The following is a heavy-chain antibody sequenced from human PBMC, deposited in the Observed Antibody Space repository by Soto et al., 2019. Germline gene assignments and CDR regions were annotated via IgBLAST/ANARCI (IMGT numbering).Heavy chain of an antibody. CDR3: ARGRGTAGTRYFDF. CDR1: EFTFGSCW. Sequence: EVQLVESGGGLVQPGGSLRLSCAASEFTFGSCWMSWVRQAPGKGLEWVANINQDRSEKYYVDSVRGRFTISRDNAKNSLSLQMNSLRADDTAVYYCARGRGTAGTRYFDFWGQGTLVTVSS. D-gene: IGHD6-13*01. J-gene: IGHJ4*02. V-gene: IGHV3-7*04. CDR2: INQDRSEK.